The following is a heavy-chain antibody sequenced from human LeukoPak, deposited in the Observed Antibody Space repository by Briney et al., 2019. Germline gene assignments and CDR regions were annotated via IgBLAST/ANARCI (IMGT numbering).Heavy chain of an antibody. Sequence: GASVKVSCKVSGYTLTELSMHWVRQAPGKGLEWMGGFDPEDGETIYAQKFQGRVTMTEDTSTDTAYMELSSLRSEDTAVYYCATAPPLLWFGELLSRPYYYMDVWGKGTTVTVSS. J-gene: IGHJ6*03. D-gene: IGHD3-10*01. CDR1: GYTLTELS. CDR3: ATAPPLLWFGELLSRPYYYMDV. V-gene: IGHV1-24*01. CDR2: FDPEDGET.